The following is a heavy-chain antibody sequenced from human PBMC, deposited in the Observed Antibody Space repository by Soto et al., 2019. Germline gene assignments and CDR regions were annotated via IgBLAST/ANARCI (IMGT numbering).Heavy chain of an antibody. CDR3: VRFGGAAAGPGDY. CDR2: ISTSGTTI. CDR1: EFTFSSYE. D-gene: IGHD6-13*01. Sequence: GGSLRLSCVASEFTFSSYEMNWVRQAPGKGLEWVSHISTSGTTIYYTDSVKGRFTISRDNAKKSLYLQMNSLRAEDTAVYYCVRFGGAAAGPGDYWGQGTLVTV. V-gene: IGHV3-48*03. J-gene: IGHJ4*02.